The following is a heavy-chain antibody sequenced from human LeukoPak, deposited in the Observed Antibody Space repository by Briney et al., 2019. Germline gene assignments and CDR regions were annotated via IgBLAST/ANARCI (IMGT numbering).Heavy chain of an antibody. CDR3: ARDGYCTSTSCYDAFDV. V-gene: IGHV4-30-2*01. CDR2: IYHSGST. D-gene: IGHD2-2*01. J-gene: IGHJ3*01. Sequence: SQTLSLTCTVSGGSISSGGYYWSWIRQPPGKGLEWIGYIYHSGSTYYNPSLKSRVTISVDRSKNQFSLKLSSVTAADTAVYYCARDGYCTSTSCYDAFDVWGQGTMATVSS. CDR1: GGSISSGGYY.